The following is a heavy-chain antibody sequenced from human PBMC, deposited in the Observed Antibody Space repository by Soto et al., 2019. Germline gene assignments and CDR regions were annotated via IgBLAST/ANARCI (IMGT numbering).Heavy chain of an antibody. D-gene: IGHD4-17*01. J-gene: IGHJ5*02. V-gene: IGHV1-69*13. CDR3: ARVAVTARPYGWFDP. CDR1: GGTFSSYA. Sequence: SVKVCCKASGGTFSSYAISWVRQAPGQGLEWMGGIIPIFGTANYAQKFQGRVTITADESTSTAYMELSSLRSEDTAVYYCARVAVTARPYGWFDPWGQGTLVTVSS. CDR2: IIPIFGTA.